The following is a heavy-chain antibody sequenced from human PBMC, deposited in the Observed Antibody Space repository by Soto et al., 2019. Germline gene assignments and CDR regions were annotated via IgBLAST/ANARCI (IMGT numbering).Heavy chain of an antibody. Sequence: ASVKVSCKASGYTFTSYDINWVRQATGQGLEWMGWMNPNSGNTGYAQKFQGRVTMTRNTSISTAYMELSSLRSEDTAVYYCARGKPWYYDFWSGYYPYYYYYGMDVWDQGTTVTVSS. CDR1: GYTFTSYD. V-gene: IGHV1-8*01. CDR2: MNPNSGNT. J-gene: IGHJ6*02. D-gene: IGHD3-3*01. CDR3: ARGKPWYYDFWSGYYPYYYYYGMDV.